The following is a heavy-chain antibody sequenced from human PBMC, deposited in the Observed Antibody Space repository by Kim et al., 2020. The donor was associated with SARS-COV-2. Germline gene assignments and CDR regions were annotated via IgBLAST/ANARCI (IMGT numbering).Heavy chain of an antibody. V-gene: IGHV3-23*01. CDR3: AKDMGGYYYYYVMDV. CDR2: ISGRGGNT. J-gene: IGHJ6*02. D-gene: IGHD2-15*01. Sequence: GGSLRLSCAASGFTFSRYAMSWVRQAPGKGLDWVSTISGRGGNTYYADSVKGRFTISRDNSKNTLYLQMNSLRAEDTAVYYCAKDMGGYYYYYVMDVGGQGTTVTVSS. CDR1: GFTFSRYA.